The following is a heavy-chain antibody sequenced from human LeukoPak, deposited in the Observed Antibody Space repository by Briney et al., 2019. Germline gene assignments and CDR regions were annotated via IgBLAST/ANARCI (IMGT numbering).Heavy chain of an antibody. CDR2: INPSGDNT. CDR3: ARHLGYCSSGNCYFDY. Sequence: GGSLRLSCAATGFTFSSDSMNWVRQAPGKGLEWLSSINPSGDNTFSANSVKGRFSISRDNSKNTVSLQMNTLRAEDTAIYYCARHLGYCSSGNCYFDYWGQGTLVTVSS. V-gene: IGHV3-23*01. J-gene: IGHJ4*02. D-gene: IGHD2-15*01. CDR1: GFTFSSDS.